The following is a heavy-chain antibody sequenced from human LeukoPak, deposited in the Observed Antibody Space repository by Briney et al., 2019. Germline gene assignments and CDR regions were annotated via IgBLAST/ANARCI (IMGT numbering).Heavy chain of an antibody. D-gene: IGHD3-3*01. CDR2: INSDGSST. Sequence: GGSLRLSCAASGXTFSSYWMHWVRQAPGKGLVWVSRINSDGSSTSYADSVKGRFTIPRDNAKNTLYLQMNSLRAEDTAVYYCARDPPGYYDFWSGYSTGYFQHWGQGTLVTVSS. J-gene: IGHJ1*01. CDR1: GXTFSSYW. CDR3: ARDPPGYYDFWSGYSTGYFQH. V-gene: IGHV3-74*01.